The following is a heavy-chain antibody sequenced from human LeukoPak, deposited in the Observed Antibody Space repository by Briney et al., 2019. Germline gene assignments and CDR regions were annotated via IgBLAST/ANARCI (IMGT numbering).Heavy chain of an antibody. D-gene: IGHD5-18*01. CDR2: IYTSGST. J-gene: IGHJ4*02. CDR3: AREYSYVSFYYFDY. Sequence: PSETLSLTCTVSGGSISSYYWSWIRQPAGKGLEWIGRIYTSGSTNYNPSLKSRVTMSVDTSKNQFSLKLSSVTAADTAVYYCAREYSYVSFYYFDYWGQGTLVTVSS. CDR1: GGSISSYY. V-gene: IGHV4-4*07.